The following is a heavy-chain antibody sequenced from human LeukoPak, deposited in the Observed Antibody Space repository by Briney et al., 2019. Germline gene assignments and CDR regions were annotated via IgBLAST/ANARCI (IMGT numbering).Heavy chain of an antibody. J-gene: IGHJ4*02. CDR2: ISSSSSYI. CDR1: GFTFSNYD. CDR3: ARGRYDSRIFDY. D-gene: IGHD3-22*01. Sequence: GGSLRLSCVASGFTFSNYDMNWVRQAPGKGLEWVSFISSSSSYIYYADSVKGRFTISRDNAKKSLYLQINSLRAEDTAVYYCARGRYDSRIFDYWGQGTLVTVSS. V-gene: IGHV3-21*01.